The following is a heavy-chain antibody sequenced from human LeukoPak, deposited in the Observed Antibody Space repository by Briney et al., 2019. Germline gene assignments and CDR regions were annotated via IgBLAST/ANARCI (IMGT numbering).Heavy chain of an antibody. J-gene: IGHJ4*02. CDR1: GGSISSSSYY. Sequence: PSETLSLTCTVSGGSISSSSYYWGWIRQPPGKGLEWIGSIYYSGSTYYNPSLKSRVTISVDTSKNQFSLKLSSVTAADTAVYYCARVTGDYLDYWGQGTLVTVSS. V-gene: IGHV4-39*07. CDR3: ARVTGDYLDY. CDR2: IYYSGST. D-gene: IGHD7-27*01.